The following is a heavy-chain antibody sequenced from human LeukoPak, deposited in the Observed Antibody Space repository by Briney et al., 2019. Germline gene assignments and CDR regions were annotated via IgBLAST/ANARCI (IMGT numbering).Heavy chain of an antibody. J-gene: IGHJ4*02. CDR2: IWYEANNH. CDR3: VSPGRAGTTLPFDY. V-gene: IGHV3-33*01. CDR1: GFTFSSYS. D-gene: IGHD1-1*01. Sequence: PGRSLRLSCETSGFTFSSYSMHWVRQAPGKGLEWVAVIWYEANNHYYADSVKGRFTISRDNSKNTLYLQMNRLRVEDTAVYYCVSPGRAGTTLPFDYWGQGTLVTVSA.